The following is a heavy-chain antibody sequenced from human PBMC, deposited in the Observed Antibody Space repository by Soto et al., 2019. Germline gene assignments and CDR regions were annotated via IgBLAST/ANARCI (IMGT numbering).Heavy chain of an antibody. J-gene: IGHJ4*02. D-gene: IGHD3-3*01. CDR1: GGSISTYY. Sequence: SETLSLTCTVSGGSISTYYWIWVRQSPGKGLEWLGYIFYSDNTNYNPSLESRLSISVDTSKNQISLTLNSVTAADTAVYYCARAGETYYDFWSGFSPIDYWGPGTMVTVSS. CDR2: IFYSDNT. V-gene: IGHV4-59*01. CDR3: ARAGETYYDFWSGFSPIDY.